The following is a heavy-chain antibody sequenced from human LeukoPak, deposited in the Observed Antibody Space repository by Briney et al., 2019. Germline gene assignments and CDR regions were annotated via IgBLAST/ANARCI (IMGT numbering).Heavy chain of an antibody. D-gene: IGHD3-10*01. J-gene: IGHJ4*02. CDR3: ARGPPLFTN. CDR1: GCPFSSYS. V-gene: IGHV3-48*02. Sequence: PGGPLRLSWAACGCPFSSYSMNGVHLAPGKGLEWLSYISTSGTAIYYADSVKGRFTISRDNAKNSLYLQMNSLKDEDTAIYYCARGPPLFTNWGQGTLVAVSS. CDR2: ISTSGTAI.